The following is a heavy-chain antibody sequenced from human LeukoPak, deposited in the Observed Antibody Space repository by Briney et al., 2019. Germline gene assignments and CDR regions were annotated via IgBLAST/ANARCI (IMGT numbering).Heavy chain of an antibody. Sequence: SETLSLTCAVYGGSFSGYYWSWIRQPPGKGLKWIGEISHSGSTNYNPSLKSRVTMSLDTSNNQFSLKLSSVTAADTAMYYCARRPSSGWYKGDYWGQGTLVTVSS. D-gene: IGHD6-19*01. J-gene: IGHJ4*02. CDR3: ARRPSSGWYKGDY. V-gene: IGHV4-34*01. CDR1: GGSFSGYY. CDR2: ISHSGST.